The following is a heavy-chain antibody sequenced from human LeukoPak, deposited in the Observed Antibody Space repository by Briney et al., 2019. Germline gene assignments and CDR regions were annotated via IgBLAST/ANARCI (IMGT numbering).Heavy chain of an antibody. CDR2: IYDSGSA. CDR3: ARHGPYGSGSYSLDY. Sequence: SETLSLTCTVSGGSISSSSYYWGWIRQPPGKGLEGIGSIYDSGSAYYYPSLKSRVTISVDASKNQLSLRLSSVTAADTAVYYCARHGPYGSGSYSLDYCGQGTLVTVSS. D-gene: IGHD3-10*01. V-gene: IGHV4-39*01. CDR1: GGSISSSSYY. J-gene: IGHJ4*02.